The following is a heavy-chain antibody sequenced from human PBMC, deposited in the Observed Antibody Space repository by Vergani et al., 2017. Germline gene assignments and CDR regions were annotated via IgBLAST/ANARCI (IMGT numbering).Heavy chain of an antibody. CDR2: ISWNSGSI. D-gene: IGHD3-3*01. CDR3: AKSSLRYYDFWSGYCGRDCYYKYV. Sequence: EVQLVESGGGLVQPGRSLRLSCAASGFTFDDYAMHWVRHAPGKGLEWVSGISWNSGSIGYADSVKGRFTISRDNAKNSLYLQMNSLRAEDTALYYCAKSSLRYYDFWSGYCGRDCYYKYVWGKGTMVIVSS. CDR1: GFTFDDYA. V-gene: IGHV3-9*01. J-gene: IGHJ6*03.